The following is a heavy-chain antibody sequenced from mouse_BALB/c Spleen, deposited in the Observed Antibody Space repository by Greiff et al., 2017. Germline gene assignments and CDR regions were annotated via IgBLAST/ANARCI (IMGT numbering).Heavy chain of an antibody. CDR1: GYSFTDYI. J-gene: IGHJ2*01. CDR2: INPYYGST. D-gene: IGHD2-14*01. V-gene: IGHV1-39*01. CDR3: AREVGYDGYYFDY. Sequence: EVQLQQTGPELVKPGASVKISCKASGYSFTDYIMLWVKQSHGKSLEWIGNINPYYGSTSYNLKFKGKATLTVDKSSSTAYMQLNSLTSEDSAVYYCAREVGYDGYYFDYWGQGTTLTVSS.